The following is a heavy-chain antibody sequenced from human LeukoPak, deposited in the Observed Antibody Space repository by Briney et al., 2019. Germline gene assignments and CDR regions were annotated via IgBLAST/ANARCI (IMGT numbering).Heavy chain of an antibody. CDR1: GFTFSTYA. V-gene: IGHV3-23*01. CDR3: AKGYGYSSSWTSNYYFYGLDV. J-gene: IGHJ6*02. D-gene: IGHD6-13*01. CDR2: ISDSDSGT. Sequence: QTGGSLRLSCAASGFTFSTYAMSWVRQAPGKGLEWVPGISDSDSGTYYADSVKGRFTISRDNSKNTLYLQMNSLRAEDTAVYYCAKGYGYSSSWTSNYYFYGLDVWGQGTTVTVSS.